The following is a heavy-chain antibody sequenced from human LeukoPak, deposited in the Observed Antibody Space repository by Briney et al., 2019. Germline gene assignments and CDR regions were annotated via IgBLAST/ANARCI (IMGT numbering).Heavy chain of an antibody. CDR3: ARCNSGSYTPPDYYYYYMDV. Sequence: ASVKVSCKASGYTFTGYYMHWVRQAPGQGLEWMGGIIPIFGTANYAQKFQGRVTITADESTSTAYMELSSLRSEDTAVYYCARCNSGSYTPPDYYYYYMDVWGKGTTVTISS. CDR2: IIPIFGTA. CDR1: GYTFTGYY. J-gene: IGHJ6*03. V-gene: IGHV1-69*13. D-gene: IGHD1-26*01.